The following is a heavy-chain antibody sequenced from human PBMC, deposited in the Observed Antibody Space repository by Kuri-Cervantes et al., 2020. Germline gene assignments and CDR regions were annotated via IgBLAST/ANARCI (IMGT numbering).Heavy chain of an antibody. CDR1: GGSFSGYY. V-gene: IGHV4-34*01. CDR3: ARGPYGDSFDY. D-gene: IGHD4-17*01. Sequence: SQTLSLTCAVYGGSFSGYYWSWIRQPPGKGLEWIGEINHSGSTNSGSTKYNPSLKSRVTISSDTSKSQFSLKLSSVTAADMAVYYCARGPYGDSFDYWGQGTLVTVSS. CDR2: INHSGSTNSGST. J-gene: IGHJ4*02.